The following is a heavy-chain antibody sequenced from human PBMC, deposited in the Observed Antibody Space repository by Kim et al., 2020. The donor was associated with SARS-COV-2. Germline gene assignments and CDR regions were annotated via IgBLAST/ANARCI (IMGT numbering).Heavy chain of an antibody. CDR3: TTGSEGTYYDFWSGYETLDAFDI. D-gene: IGHD3-3*01. CDR1: GFTFSNAW. V-gene: IGHV3-15*01. CDR2: IKSKTDGGTT. J-gene: IGHJ3*02. Sequence: GGSLRLSCAASGFTFSNAWMSWVRQAPGKGLEWVGRIKSKTDGGTTDYAAPVKGRFTISRDDSKNTLYLQMNSLKTEDTAVYYCTTGSEGTYYDFWSGYETLDAFDIWGQGTMVTVSS.